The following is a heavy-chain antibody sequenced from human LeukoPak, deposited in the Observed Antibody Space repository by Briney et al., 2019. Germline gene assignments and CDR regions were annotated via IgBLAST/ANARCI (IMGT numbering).Heavy chain of an antibody. CDR2: ISGSGGST. CDR3: AKDGNNGGSYFDY. J-gene: IGHJ4*02. V-gene: IGHV3-23*01. D-gene: IGHD2-8*01. CDR1: GFTFSSYA. Sequence: PGGSLRLSCASSGFTFSSYAMSWVRQAPGKGLEWVSVISGSGGSTYYADSVKGRSTISRDNSKNTLYLQMNSLRAEDTAVYYCAKDGNNGGSYFDYWGQGTLVTVSS.